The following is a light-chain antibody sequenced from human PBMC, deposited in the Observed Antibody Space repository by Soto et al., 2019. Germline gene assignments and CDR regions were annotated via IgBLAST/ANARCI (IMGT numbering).Light chain of an antibody. CDR2: ENN. CDR3: QSYDSSLSAYV. CDR1: SSNIGAGYE. V-gene: IGLV1-40*01. J-gene: IGLJ1*01. Sequence: QSVLTQPPSVSEAPGQRVTISCTGSSSNIGAGYEAHWYQQVPGTAPKLLIYENNNRPSGVPNRFSGSKSGTSASLPITGLLAEDEADYYCQSYDSSLSAYVFGAGTKLTVL.